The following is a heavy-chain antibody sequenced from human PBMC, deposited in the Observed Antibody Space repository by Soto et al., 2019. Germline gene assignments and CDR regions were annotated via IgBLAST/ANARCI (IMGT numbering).Heavy chain of an antibody. CDR3: ARGWGSSGHFDY. Sequence: QVQLQESGPGLVKPSQTLSLTCTVSLGCISSCGDYWSLIRHHAGKGLEWIGYIYYSGSTYYNPSLKSRVTIPVDTSKTQFSLKLSSVTAADTAVYYCARGWGSSGHFDYWGQGPIVTVSS. J-gene: IGHJ4*02. V-gene: IGHV4-31*03. CDR2: IYYSGST. D-gene: IGHD2-15*01. CDR1: LGCISSCGDY.